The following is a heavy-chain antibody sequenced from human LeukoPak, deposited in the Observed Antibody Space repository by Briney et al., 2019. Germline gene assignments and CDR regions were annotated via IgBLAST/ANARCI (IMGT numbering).Heavy chain of an antibody. CDR1: GYSFTSYW. D-gene: IGHD4-17*01. CDR3: ARALRTGQGDYVPVL. CDR2: IYPGDSDT. V-gene: IGHV5-51*01. Sequence: GESLKISGKGSGYSFTSYWIGGVRQMPGQGLEWMGIIYPGDSDTRYSPYIQGQVTISADKSIGTLYLQWSSLKASDTAMYYCARALRTGQGDYVPVLWGQGTLVIVSS. J-gene: IGHJ4*02.